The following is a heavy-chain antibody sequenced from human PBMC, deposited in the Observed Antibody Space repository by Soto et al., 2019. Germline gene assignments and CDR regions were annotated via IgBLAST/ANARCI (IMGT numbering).Heavy chain of an antibody. CDR2: ISGYNGQT. V-gene: IGHV1-18*01. CDR3: ARDTRKELWVEGLNAMDV. J-gene: IGHJ6*02. Sequence: QVQLVQSGPEVKKSGASVKVSCKASAYTFTTYGVSWVRQAPGQGLEWIGWISGYNGQTNYAQKFRGRVTFTTDTSTSTAYMELRSLRPDDTAMYFCARDTRKELWVEGLNAMDVWGQGTTVTVSS. CDR1: AYTFTTYG. D-gene: IGHD3-16*01.